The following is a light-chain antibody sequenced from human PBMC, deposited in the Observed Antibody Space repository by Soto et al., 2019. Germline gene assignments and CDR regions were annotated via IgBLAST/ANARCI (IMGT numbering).Light chain of an antibody. V-gene: IGLV2-8*01. CDR1: TSDVGGYEY. Sequence: QSALTQPPSASGSPGQSVTISCTGSTSDVGGYEYVSWYQQHPGKAPKLMIFEVNKRPSGVPNRFSGSKSGNTASLTVSGLQSEDEASYYCSSFAGANIWVFGGGTKPTVL. CDR2: EVN. CDR3: SSFAGANIWV. J-gene: IGLJ3*02.